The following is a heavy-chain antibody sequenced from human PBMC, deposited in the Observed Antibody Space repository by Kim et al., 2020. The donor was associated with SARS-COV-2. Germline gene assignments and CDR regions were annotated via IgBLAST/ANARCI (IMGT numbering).Heavy chain of an antibody. D-gene: IGHD3-10*01. CDR1: GFSFSTYG. CDR3: ARRFPTGLLLVGSGGMDV. V-gene: IGHV3-23*01. CDR2: ISGGGDAT. Sequence: GGSLRLSCAASGFSFSTYGMNWLRQAPGKGLEWVSAISGGGDATFDAHFLGGRFIVSRDNSKNILYLQMKNLRDEDTAVYYCARRFPTGLLLVGSGGMDV. J-gene: IGHJ6*03.